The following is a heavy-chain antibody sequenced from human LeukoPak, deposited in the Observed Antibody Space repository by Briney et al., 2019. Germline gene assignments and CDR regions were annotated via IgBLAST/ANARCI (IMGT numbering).Heavy chain of an antibody. J-gene: IGHJ4*02. V-gene: IGHV3-23*01. CDR1: GFTFTNFA. CDR2: ILASGGTT. CDR3: AKKGGYDSSGYLPLEY. D-gene: IGHD3-22*01. Sequence: GGSLRLSCPASGFTFTNFAMSWVRQAPGKGLEWVSGILASGGTTYYADSVKGRFTSSRDNSKNTLYLQMNSLRAEDTAVYYCAKKGGYDSSGYLPLEYWGQGTLVTVSS.